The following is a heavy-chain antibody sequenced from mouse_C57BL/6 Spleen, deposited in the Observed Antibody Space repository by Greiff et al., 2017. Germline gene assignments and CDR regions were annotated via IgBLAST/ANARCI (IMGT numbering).Heavy chain of an antibody. D-gene: IGHD1-1*01. V-gene: IGHV1-69*01. CDR2: FDPSDSYT. Sequence: VQLQQPGAELVMPGASVKLSCKASGYTFTSYGMHWVKQRPGQGLEWIGEFDPSDSYTNYNQKFKGKSTLSVDKSSSTVYMQLSSLTSEDSAVYYCARGKENCGKDYWGQGTTLTVSS. CDR1: GYTFTSYG. J-gene: IGHJ2*01. CDR3: ARGKENCGKDY.